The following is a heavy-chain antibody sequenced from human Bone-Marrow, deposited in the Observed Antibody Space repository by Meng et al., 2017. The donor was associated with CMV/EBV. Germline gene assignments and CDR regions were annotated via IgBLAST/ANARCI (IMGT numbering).Heavy chain of an antibody. D-gene: IGHD3-3*01. J-gene: IGHJ4*02. CDR3: ARIQYDYWSGLAPNDY. CDR2: IKQDGSEK. Sequence: GGSLRLSCAASGFTFSSYWMSWVRQAPGKGLEWVANIKQDGSEKYYVDSVKGRFTASRDNARNSLYLQMDSLRAEDTAVYYCARIQYDYWSGLAPNDYWGQGTLVTVSS. V-gene: IGHV3-7*01. CDR1: GFTFSSYW.